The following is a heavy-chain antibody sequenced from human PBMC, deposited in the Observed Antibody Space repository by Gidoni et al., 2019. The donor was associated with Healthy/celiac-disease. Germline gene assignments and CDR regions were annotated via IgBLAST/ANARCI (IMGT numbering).Heavy chain of an antibody. CDR2: IYYSGST. Sequence: QVQLQESGPGLVKPSATLSLTCTVSGGSISSYYWSWIRQPPGKGLEWIGYIYYSGSTNYNPSLKSRVTISVDTSKNQFSLKLSSVTAADTAVYYCARETDASSFDYWGQGTLVTVSS. V-gene: IGHV4-59*01. CDR3: ARETDASSFDY. J-gene: IGHJ4*02. CDR1: GGSISSYY.